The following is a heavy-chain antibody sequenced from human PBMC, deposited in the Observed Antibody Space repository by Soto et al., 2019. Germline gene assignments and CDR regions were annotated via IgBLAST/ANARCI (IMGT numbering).Heavy chain of an antibody. CDR3: ATWDYYGSGSYYRVPIDWFDP. CDR2: FDPEDGET. J-gene: IGHJ5*02. V-gene: IGHV1-24*01. CDR1: GYTLTELS. Sequence: ASVKVSCKVSGYTLTELSMHWVRQAPGKGLEWMGGFDPEDGETIYAQKFQGRVTMTEDTSTDTAYMELSSLRSEDTAVYYCATWDYYGSGSYYRVPIDWFDPWGQGTLVTVSS. D-gene: IGHD3-10*01.